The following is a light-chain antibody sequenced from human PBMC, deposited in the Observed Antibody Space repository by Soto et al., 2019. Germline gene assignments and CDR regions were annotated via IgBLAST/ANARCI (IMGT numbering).Light chain of an antibody. V-gene: IGKV3-15*01. J-gene: IGKJ5*01. Sequence: IVMTQSPATLSVSPGERATLSCRASPNIYSNVAWYQQRPGQAPILLIYGAAIRATGIPARFSGSGSWTEFTLTISSLQSEDFAVYYCQQYNTWPPITFGQGTRLEIK. CDR3: QQYNTWPPIT. CDR2: GAA. CDR1: PNIYSN.